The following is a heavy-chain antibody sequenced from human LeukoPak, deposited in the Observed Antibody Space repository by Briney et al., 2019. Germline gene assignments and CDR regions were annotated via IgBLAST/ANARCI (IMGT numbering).Heavy chain of an antibody. CDR2: ISYDGTNK. J-gene: IGHJ3*02. V-gene: IGHV3-30*03. Sequence: GGSLRLSCAASGFTFSSYGMNWVRQAPGKGLEWVAFISYDGTNKYCADSVKGRFTISRDNSKNTLYLQMNSLRAEDTALYYCAREILTGYAFDIWGQGTMVTVSS. CDR1: GFTFSSYG. D-gene: IGHD7-27*01. CDR3: AREILTGYAFDI.